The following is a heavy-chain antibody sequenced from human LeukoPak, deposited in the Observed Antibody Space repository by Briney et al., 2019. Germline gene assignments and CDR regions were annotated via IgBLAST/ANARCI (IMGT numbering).Heavy chain of an antibody. V-gene: IGHV3-7*01. CDR3: ARALEY. CDR1: GFTFSSYW. Sequence: GGSLRLSCTASGFTFSSYWTHWVRQAPGKGLEWVATIKQDGSEIFYVDSEKGRFTISRDNAKNSLYLQMNSLRVDDTAVYYCARALEYWGQGTLVTVSS. D-gene: IGHD1-1*01. CDR2: IKQDGSEI. J-gene: IGHJ4*02.